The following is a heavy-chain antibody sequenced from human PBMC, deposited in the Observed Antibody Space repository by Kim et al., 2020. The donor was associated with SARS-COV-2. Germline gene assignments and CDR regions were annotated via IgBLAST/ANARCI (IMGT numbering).Heavy chain of an antibody. CDR2: I. Sequence: IYHADSVRGQFTISRDNDKNSLYLQMNSLRAEDTAVYYCARGPNYSPFDYWGQGTLVTVSS. V-gene: IGHV3-48*03. D-gene: IGHD4-4*01. J-gene: IGHJ4*02. CDR3: ARGPNYSPFDY.